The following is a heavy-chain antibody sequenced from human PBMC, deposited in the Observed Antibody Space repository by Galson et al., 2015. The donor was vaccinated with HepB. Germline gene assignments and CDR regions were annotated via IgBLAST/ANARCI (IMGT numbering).Heavy chain of an antibody. CDR2: ISSTGTTM. D-gene: IGHD1-14*01. CDR1: GFTFSSYT. Sequence: SLRLSCAASGFTFSSYTMNWVRQAPGKGLESVSYISSTGTTMYYADSAKGRFTISRDNAQNSLYLQMNSLRDEDTAVYYCARRGPETGFYYYYMDVWGKGTTVTVSS. V-gene: IGHV3-48*02. CDR3: ARRGPETGFYYYYMDV. J-gene: IGHJ6*03.